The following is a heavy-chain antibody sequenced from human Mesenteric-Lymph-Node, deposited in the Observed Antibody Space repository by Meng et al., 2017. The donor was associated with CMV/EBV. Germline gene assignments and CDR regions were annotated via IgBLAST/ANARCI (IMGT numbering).Heavy chain of an antibody. D-gene: IGHD3-3*01. CDR1: GGSISSSSYY. J-gene: IGHJ4*02. Sequence: SETLSLTCTVSGGSISSSSYYWGWIRQPPGKGLEWIGSIYYSGSTYYNPSLKSRVTISVDTSKNQFSLKLSSVTAADTAVYYCASQYYDFWSGYHTALDYWGQGTLVTVSS. V-gene: IGHV4-39*07. CDR3: ASQYYDFWSGYHTALDY. CDR2: IYYSGST.